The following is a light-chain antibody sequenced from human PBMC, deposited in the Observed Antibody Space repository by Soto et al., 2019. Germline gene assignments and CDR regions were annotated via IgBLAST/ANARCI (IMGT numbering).Light chain of an antibody. CDR3: GSYTSSSTRV. CDR2: EVS. V-gene: IGLV2-14*03. Sequence: QCALTQPASVSGSPGQSITISCTGTSSDVGAYDYVSWYQQHPDKAPKLMIYEVSNRPSGVSNRFSGSKSVNTATLTISGLQADDEADYYCGSYTSSSTRVFGTGTKVTVL. CDR1: SSDVGAYDY. J-gene: IGLJ1*01.